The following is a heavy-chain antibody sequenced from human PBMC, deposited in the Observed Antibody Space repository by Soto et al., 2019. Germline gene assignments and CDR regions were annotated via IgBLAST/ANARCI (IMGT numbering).Heavy chain of an antibody. J-gene: IGHJ5*02. V-gene: IGHV4-59*08. CDR3: ARDMTTVRESWFDP. CDR1: GGSISSYY. Sequence: SETLSLTCTVSGGSISSYYWSWIRLPPGKGLEWIGYIYYSGSTNYNPSLKSRVTISVDTSKNQFSLKLSSVTAADTAVYYRARDMTTVRESWFDPWGQGTLVTVSS. D-gene: IGHD4-4*01. CDR2: IYYSGST.